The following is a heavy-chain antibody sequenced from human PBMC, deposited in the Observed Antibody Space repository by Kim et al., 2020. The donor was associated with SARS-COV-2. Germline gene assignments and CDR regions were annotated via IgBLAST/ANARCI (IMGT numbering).Heavy chain of an antibody. Sequence: SETLSLTCTVSGGSISSSSYYWGWIRQPPGKGLEWIGSIYYSGSTYYNPSLKSRVTISVDTSKNQFSLKLSSVTAADTAVYYCARRTYNWNAYNWFDPWGQGTLVTVSS. J-gene: IGHJ5*02. CDR3: ARRTYNWNAYNWFDP. D-gene: IGHD1-1*01. V-gene: IGHV4-39*01. CDR2: IYYSGST. CDR1: GGSISSSSYY.